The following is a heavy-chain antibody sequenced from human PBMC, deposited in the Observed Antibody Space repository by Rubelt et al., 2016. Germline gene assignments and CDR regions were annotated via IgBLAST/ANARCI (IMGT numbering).Heavy chain of an antibody. J-gene: IGHJ4*02. CDR2: INPNSSGT. V-gene: IGHV1-2*02. Sequence: QVQLVQSGAEVKKPGASVKVSCKASGYTFTGYYMHWVRQAPGQGLEWMGWINPNSSGTNYAQKFQGRVTMTRDTSISTAYMELGRLRSADTAVYYCARDLYKGPRWLVAYWGQGTLVTVSS. D-gene: IGHD6-19*01. CDR3: ARDLYKGPRWLVAY. CDR1: GYTFTGYY.